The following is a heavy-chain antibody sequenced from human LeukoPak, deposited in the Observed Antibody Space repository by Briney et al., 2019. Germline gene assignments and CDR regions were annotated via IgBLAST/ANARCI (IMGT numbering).Heavy chain of an antibody. CDR1: GGSFSGYY. Sequence: SETLSLTCAVYGGSFSGYYWSWIRQPPGKGLEWIGEINHSGSTNYNPSLKCRVTISVDTSKNQFSLKLSSVTAADTAVYYCARGGRGDYVWGSYRYPDRFDYWGQGTLVTVSS. CDR3: ARGGRGDYVWGSYRYPDRFDY. D-gene: IGHD3-16*02. CDR2: INHSGST. V-gene: IGHV4-34*01. J-gene: IGHJ4*02.